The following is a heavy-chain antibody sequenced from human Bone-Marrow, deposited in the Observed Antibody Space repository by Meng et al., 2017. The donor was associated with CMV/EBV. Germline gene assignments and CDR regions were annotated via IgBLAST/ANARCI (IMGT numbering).Heavy chain of an antibody. CDR2: ISSSSSYI. D-gene: IGHD6-6*01. CDR3: ARNLYSSSQKSANYYYYYGMDV. J-gene: IGHJ6*02. CDR1: GPSFSTYS. V-gene: IGHV3-21*01. Sequence: GQSLRLSCAAAGPSFSTYSTSWVSQAPGKGMEWVSSISSSSSYIYYASSVKGRFTISRDNAKNSLYLQMNSMRAEDTAVYYCARNLYSSSQKSANYYYYYGMDVWGQGTTVTVSS.